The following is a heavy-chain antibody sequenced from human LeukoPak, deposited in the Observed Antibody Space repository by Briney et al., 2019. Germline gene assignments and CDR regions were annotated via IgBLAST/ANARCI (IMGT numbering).Heavy chain of an antibody. J-gene: IGHJ4*02. CDR2: IDTDGSTT. CDR1: GFTFSSYW. D-gene: IGHD3-22*01. Sequence: GGSLRLSCAASGFTFSSYWMHWVRQAPGKGLVWVSRIDTDGSTTSYADSVKGRFTISRDNAKNTLSLQMNSLRAEDTAVYYCARGHYYDKQPFFDDWGQGTLVTVSS. CDR3: ARGHYYDKQPFFDD. V-gene: IGHV3-74*01.